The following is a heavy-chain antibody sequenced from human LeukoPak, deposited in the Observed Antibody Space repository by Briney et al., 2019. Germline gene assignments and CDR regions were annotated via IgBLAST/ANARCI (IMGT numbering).Heavy chain of an antibody. CDR1: RGSINGYY. CDR3: ARHSSGWHLDF. V-gene: IGHV4-59*01. D-gene: IGHD6-19*01. J-gene: IGHJ4*02. Sequence: SETLSLTCSVSRGSINGYYWSWIRQPPGKGLEWIGWINYRGATYFNPSLKSRALMSIDTSMNQLPLRLYSVTAADTAIYYCARHSSGWHLDFWGRGTLVTVSS. CDR2: INYRGAT.